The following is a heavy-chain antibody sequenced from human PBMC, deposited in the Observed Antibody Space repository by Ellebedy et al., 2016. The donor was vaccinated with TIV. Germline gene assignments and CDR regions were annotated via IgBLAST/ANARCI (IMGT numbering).Heavy chain of an antibody. CDR1: GFSFATYS. CDR3: ARDRISSSVDAFDL. V-gene: IGHV3-21*01. D-gene: IGHD6-6*01. Sequence: PGGSLRLSCAASGFSFATYSMNWVRQAPGKGPEWVGGISSTSRYIYPADSLKGRFTISRDNAENSLYLQMNSLRAEDTAVYYCARDRISSSVDAFDLWGQGTMVIVSS. CDR2: ISSTSRYI. J-gene: IGHJ3*01.